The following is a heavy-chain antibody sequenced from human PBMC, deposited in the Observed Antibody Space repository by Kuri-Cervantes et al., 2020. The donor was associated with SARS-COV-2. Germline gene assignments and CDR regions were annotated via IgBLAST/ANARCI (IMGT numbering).Heavy chain of an antibody. D-gene: IGHD2-15*01. CDR3: ARISIWVVAATLFLAYYYHYGMDV. V-gene: IGHV3-74*01. J-gene: IGHJ6*02. CDR1: GFTFSSHW. Sequence: GGSLRLSCAASGFTFSSHWMHWVRQAPGKGLVWVSRINSDGSTTSYADSVKGRFTISRDNAKNTLYLQMNSLRAEDTAVYYCARISIWVVAATLFLAYYYHYGMDVWGQGTTVTVSS. CDR2: INSDGSTT.